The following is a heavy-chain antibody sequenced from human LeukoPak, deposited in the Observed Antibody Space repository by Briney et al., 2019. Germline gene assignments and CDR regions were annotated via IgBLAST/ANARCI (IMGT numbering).Heavy chain of an antibody. CDR3: ARTDQRGYSFGSDFDY. Sequence: PSETLSLTCTVSGYPISSSYYSGWIRQPPGKGLGWIGNIYHSGSTYYNPSLKSRVAISVDTSKNQFSLKLSSVTASDTAVYYCARTDQRGYSFGSDFDYWGQGTLVTVSS. V-gene: IGHV4-38-2*02. J-gene: IGHJ4*02. CDR2: IYHSGST. D-gene: IGHD5-18*01. CDR1: GYPISSSYY.